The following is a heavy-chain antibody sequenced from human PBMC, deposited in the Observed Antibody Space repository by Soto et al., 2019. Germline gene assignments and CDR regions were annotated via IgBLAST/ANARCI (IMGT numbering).Heavy chain of an antibody. CDR3: ARVRNRRHIDY. D-gene: IGHD3-16*02. CDR1: GASINTYY. V-gene: IGHV4-59*12. J-gene: IGHJ4*02. Sequence: ETLSLTCNVSGASINTYYWSWIRQPPQKGLEWIGYIFHRGSTTYNPSLKSRVTISIDASKKYFSLRLNSVTAADTAVYYCARVRNRRHIDYWGQAIRVTVSS. CDR2: IFHRGST.